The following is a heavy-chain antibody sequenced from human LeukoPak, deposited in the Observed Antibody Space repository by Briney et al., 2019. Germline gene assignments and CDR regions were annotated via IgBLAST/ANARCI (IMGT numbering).Heavy chain of an antibody. CDR3: ASEQWLRY. CDR1: GFIFSNYW. J-gene: IGHJ4*02. CDR2: IKQDGSEK. V-gene: IGHV3-7*01. Sequence: GGSLRLSCAASGFIFSNYWMNWVRQAPGKGLEWVAKIKQDGSEKNYVDSVKGRFTISRDNAKNSLYLQMNSLRAEDTAVYYCASEQWLRYWGQGTLVTVSS. D-gene: IGHD6-19*01.